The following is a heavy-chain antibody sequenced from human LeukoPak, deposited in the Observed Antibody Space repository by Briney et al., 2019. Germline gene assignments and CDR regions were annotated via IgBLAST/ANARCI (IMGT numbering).Heavy chain of an antibody. CDR1: GFTFSSYG. Sequence: GRSLRLSCAASGFTFSSYGMHWVRQAPGKGLEWVAVISYDGSNKYYADSVKGRFTISRDNSKDTLYLQMNSLRAEDTAVYYCAKGYSYGPRHWFDPWGQGTLVTVSS. CDR3: AKGYSYGPRHWFDP. V-gene: IGHV3-30*18. J-gene: IGHJ5*02. CDR2: ISYDGSNK. D-gene: IGHD5-18*01.